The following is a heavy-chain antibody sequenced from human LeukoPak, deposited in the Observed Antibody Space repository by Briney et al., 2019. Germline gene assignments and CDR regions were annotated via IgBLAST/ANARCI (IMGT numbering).Heavy chain of an antibody. CDR3: AICSSTRTHAFDI. J-gene: IGHJ3*02. CDR2: IYHSGST. CDR1: GYSISSGYY. V-gene: IGHV4-38-2*01. D-gene: IGHD2-2*01. Sequence: SETLSLTCAVSGYSISSGYYWGWIRPPPGKGLEWIGSIYHSGSTYYNPSLKSRVTISVDTSKNQFSLKLSSATAADTAVYYCAICSSTRTHAFDIWGQGTMVTVSS.